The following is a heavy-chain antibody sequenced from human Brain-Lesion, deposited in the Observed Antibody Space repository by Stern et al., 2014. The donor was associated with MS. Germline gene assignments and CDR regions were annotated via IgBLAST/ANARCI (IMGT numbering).Heavy chain of an antibody. Sequence: QVQLVQSGGGVVQPGRSLGLSCAASGFTFSYHAMHWVRQAPGKGLEWVALISYDGSDKNDADPVKGRFTISRDNSRNTLYLQMNSLRVDDTAVYYCARGGAVTTSDYYLDYWGQGILVTVSS. V-gene: IGHV3-30*01. CDR2: ISYDGSDK. CDR3: ARGGAVTTSDYYLDY. J-gene: IGHJ4*02. D-gene: IGHD4-17*01. CDR1: GFTFSYHA.